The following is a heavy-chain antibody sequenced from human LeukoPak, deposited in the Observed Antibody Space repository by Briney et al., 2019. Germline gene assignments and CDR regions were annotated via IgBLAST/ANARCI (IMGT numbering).Heavy chain of an antibody. CDR3: ARDGIAVSTFDI. J-gene: IGHJ3*02. Sequence: GGSLRLSCAASGFTVSSNYMSWVRQAPGKGLKWVSVTYSGGSTYYADSVKGRFTISRDNAKNSLYLQMNSLRAEDTAVYYCARDGIAVSTFDIWGQGTMVTVSS. V-gene: IGHV3-53*01. CDR1: GFTVSSNY. D-gene: IGHD6-19*01. CDR2: TYSGGST.